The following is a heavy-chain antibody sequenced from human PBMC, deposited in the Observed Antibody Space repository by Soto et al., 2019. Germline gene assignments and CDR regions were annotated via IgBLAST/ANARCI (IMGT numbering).Heavy chain of an antibody. CDR3: ARHLGAQIVDY. D-gene: IGHD1-26*01. CDR1: GYTFISYG. Sequence: QVQLVQSGAEVKKPGASVKVSCKASGYTFISYGISWVRQAPGQGLEWMGWISGYNGNTKYAQKLQGRVTMTTDTSTSTGYIKLRSLRLNDTTVYYCARHLGAQIVDYRGQGTRVTVSS. V-gene: IGHV1-18*01. J-gene: IGHJ4*02. CDR2: ISGYNGNT.